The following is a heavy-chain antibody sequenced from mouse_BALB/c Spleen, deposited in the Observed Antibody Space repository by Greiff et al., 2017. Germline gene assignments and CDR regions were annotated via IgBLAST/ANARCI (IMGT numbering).Heavy chain of an antibody. Sequence: EVQRVESGGDLVKPGGSLKLSCAASGFTFSSYGMSWVRQTPDKRLEWVATISSGGSYTYYPDSVKGRFTISRDNAKNTLYLQMSSLKSEDTAMYYCARHEGGNYDAMDYWGQGTSVTVSS. D-gene: IGHD2-1*01. CDR3: ARHEGGNYDAMDY. CDR2: ISSGGSYT. J-gene: IGHJ4*01. CDR1: GFTFSSYG. V-gene: IGHV5-6*01.